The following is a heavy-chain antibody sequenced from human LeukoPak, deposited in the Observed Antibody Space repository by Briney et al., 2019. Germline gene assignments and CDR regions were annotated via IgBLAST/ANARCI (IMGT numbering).Heavy chain of an antibody. CDR2: IYYSGRT. Sequence: SETLSLTCTVSGGSISSYYWNWIRQPPGKGLEWIGYIYYSGRTNYNPSLKSRVTISVDTSKNQFSLNLTSVTAADTAVYYCARFTPQGYGWGGYNRFDPWGQGTLVTVSS. J-gene: IGHJ5*02. CDR3: ARFTPQGYGWGGYNRFDP. D-gene: IGHD5-24*01. V-gene: IGHV4-59*01. CDR1: GGSISSYY.